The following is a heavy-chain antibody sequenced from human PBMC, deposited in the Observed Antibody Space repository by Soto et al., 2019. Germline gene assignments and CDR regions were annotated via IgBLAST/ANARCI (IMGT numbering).Heavy chain of an antibody. CDR3: ARLDCSSTRCYTLDSYGMDV. Sequence: GESLKISCKGSGYSFTSYWIGWVRQMPGKVLEWIGIIYPGDSDTRYSPSLQDQVTISADKSISTAYLQWSSLKASDTAMYYCARLDCSSTRCYTLDSYGMDVWGKGTTVTVSS. D-gene: IGHD2-2*02. CDR1: GYSFTSYW. J-gene: IGHJ6*04. CDR2: IYPGDSDT. V-gene: IGHV5-51*01.